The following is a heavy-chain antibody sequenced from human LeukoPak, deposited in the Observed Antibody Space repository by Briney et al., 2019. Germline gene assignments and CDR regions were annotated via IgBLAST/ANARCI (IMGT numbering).Heavy chain of an antibody. CDR2: ISAYNGNT. J-gene: IGHJ4*02. D-gene: IGHD3-3*01. CDR1: GYTFTSYG. Sequence: ASVKVSCKASGYTFTSYGISWVRQAPGQGLEWMGWISAYNGNTNYAQKLQGRVTMTTDTSTSTAYMELRSLRSDDTAVYYRARDSVITIFGVVYFDYWGQGTLVTVSS. V-gene: IGHV1-18*01. CDR3: ARDSVITIFGVVYFDY.